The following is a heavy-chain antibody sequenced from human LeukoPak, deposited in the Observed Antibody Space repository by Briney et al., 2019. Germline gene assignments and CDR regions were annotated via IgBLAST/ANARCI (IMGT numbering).Heavy chain of an antibody. CDR1: GYTFTSYG. V-gene: IGHV1-18*01. CDR2: ISAYNGNT. Sequence: ASVKVSCKASGYTFTSYGISWVRQAPGQGLEWMGWISAYNGNTNYAQKLQGRVTMTTDTSTSTVYMELSSLRSEDTAMYYCAIMSRVDTGKSPFDDWGQGSLVTVSS. CDR3: AIMSRVDTGKSPFDD. D-gene: IGHD5-18*01. J-gene: IGHJ4*02.